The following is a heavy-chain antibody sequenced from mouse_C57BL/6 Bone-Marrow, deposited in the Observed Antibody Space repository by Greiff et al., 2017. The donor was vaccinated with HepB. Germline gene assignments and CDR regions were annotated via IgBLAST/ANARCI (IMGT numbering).Heavy chain of an antibody. CDR3: ARIYDGYFFDY. CDR1: GYTFTNYW. J-gene: IGHJ2*01. Sequence: QVQLQQSGAELVRPGTSVKMSCKASGYTFTNYWIGWAKQRPGHGLEWIGDIYPGGGYTNYNEKFKGKATLTADKSSSTTYMQFSSLTSEDSAIYYCARIYDGYFFDYWGQGTTLTVSS. D-gene: IGHD2-3*01. CDR2: IYPGGGYT. V-gene: IGHV1-63*01.